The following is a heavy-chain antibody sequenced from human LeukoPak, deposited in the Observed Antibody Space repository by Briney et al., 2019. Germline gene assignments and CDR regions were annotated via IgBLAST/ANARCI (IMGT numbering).Heavy chain of an antibody. D-gene: IGHD5-12*01. J-gene: IGHJ4*02. CDR3: ARARGTVAIDY. V-gene: IGHV4-34*01. CDR2: INHSGST. CDR1: GESFSGYY. Sequence: NPSETLSLTCAVYGESFSGYYWSWIRQPPGKGLEWIGEINHSGSTNYNPSLKSRVTVSVDPSKNQFSLKLTSVTAADTAVYYCARARGTVAIDYWGQGTLVTVSS.